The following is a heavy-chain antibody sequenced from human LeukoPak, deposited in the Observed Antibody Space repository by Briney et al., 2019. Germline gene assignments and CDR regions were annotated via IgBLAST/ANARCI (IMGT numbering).Heavy chain of an antibody. CDR3: ARVGIYGDYGRYFDY. CDR2: INWNGGST. D-gene: IGHD4-17*01. CDR1: GFTFDDYG. Sequence: GGSLRLSCAASGFTFDDYGMTWVRQTPGKGLEWVSGINWNGGSTGYAHSVKGRFTISRDNAKNSLYLQMNSLRAEDTALYYCARVGIYGDYGRYFDYWGQGTLVTVSS. J-gene: IGHJ4*02. V-gene: IGHV3-20*04.